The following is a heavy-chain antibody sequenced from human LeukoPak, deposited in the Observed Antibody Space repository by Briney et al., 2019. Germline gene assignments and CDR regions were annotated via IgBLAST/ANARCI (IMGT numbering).Heavy chain of an antibody. D-gene: IGHD1-7*01. J-gene: IGHJ4*02. CDR2: ISGSGVST. V-gene: IGHV3-23*01. Sequence: GGSLRLSCAASGFTFSGYVISWVRQAPGKGPQWVADISGSGVSTYYADSVKGRFTVSRDNSKNTLYLQMSSLRAEDTAVYYCAKDERNWNYNLASQTYDWGQGTLVTVSS. CDR3: AKDERNWNYNLASQTYD. CDR1: GFTFSGYV.